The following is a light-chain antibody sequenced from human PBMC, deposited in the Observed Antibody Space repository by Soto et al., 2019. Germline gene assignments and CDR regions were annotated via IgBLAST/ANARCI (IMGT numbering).Light chain of an antibody. CDR3: CSNAGSYPFV. J-gene: IGLJ1*01. V-gene: IGLV2-11*01. CDR1: SSDVGGYNY. Sequence: QAALTQPRSVSGSRGQSVTISWTGTSSDVGGYNYVSWYQHHTGKAPKLMIYDVDKRPSGVPGRFSGSKSGNTASLTISGLQAEDEADYYCCSNAGSYPFVFGTGTKVTVL. CDR2: DVD.